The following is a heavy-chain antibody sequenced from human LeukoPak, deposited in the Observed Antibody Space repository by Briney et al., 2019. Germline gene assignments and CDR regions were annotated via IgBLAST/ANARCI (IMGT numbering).Heavy chain of an antibody. CDR1: GGTFSSYA. D-gene: IGHD3-10*01. Sequence: ASVKVSCKASGGTFSSYAISWVRQAPGQGLEWMGGIIPIFGTANYAQKFQGRVTITTDESTSTAYMELSSLRSEDTAVYYCARDIIRRGSWSLENYYYYYMDVWGKGTTVTVSS. CDR2: IIPIFGTA. CDR3: ARDIIRRGSWSLENYYYYYMDV. V-gene: IGHV1-69*05. J-gene: IGHJ6*03.